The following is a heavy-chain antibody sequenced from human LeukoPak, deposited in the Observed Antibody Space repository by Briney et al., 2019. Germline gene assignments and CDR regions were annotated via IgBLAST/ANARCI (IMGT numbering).Heavy chain of an antibody. CDR2: INPSSDGT. J-gene: IGHJ6*03. CDR3: AWGAMVRGVKVNYMDV. V-gene: IGHV1-2*02. CDR1: GYTFTGYY. D-gene: IGHD3-10*01. Sequence: ASVKVSCKASGYTFTGYYINWVRQAPGQGLEWMGWINPSSDGTNYAQKFQGRVTMTTDTSTSTAYIELRSLRSDDTAVYYCAWGAMVRGVKVNYMDVWGKGTTVTISS.